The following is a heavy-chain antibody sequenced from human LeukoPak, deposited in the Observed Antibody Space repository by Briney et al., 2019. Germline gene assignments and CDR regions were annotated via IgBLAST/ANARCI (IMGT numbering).Heavy chain of an antibody. CDR3: ATSKDTAGGPY. J-gene: IGHJ4*02. Sequence: GGSLRLSCAASGFTLSSYSMNWVRQAPGKGLEWLANIRQDGGATYYGGSVKGRFTISRDNAKNSLFLQMNSLRAEDTAVYYCATSKDTAGGPYWGQGTLVTVSS. V-gene: IGHV3-7*01. CDR2: IRQDGGAT. CDR1: GFTLSSYS. D-gene: IGHD5-18*01.